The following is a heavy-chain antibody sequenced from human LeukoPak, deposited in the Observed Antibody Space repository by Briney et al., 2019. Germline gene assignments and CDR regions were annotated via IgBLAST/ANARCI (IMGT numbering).Heavy chain of an antibody. D-gene: IGHD3-22*01. CDR2: IYYSGST. Sequence: PSETLSLTCTVSGGSISSSSYYWGWIRQPPGRGLEWIGSIYYSGSTYYNPSLKSRVTISVDTSKNQFSLKLSSVTAADTAVYYCARFPRDSSGYYYFDYWGQGTLVTVSS. CDR3: ARFPRDSSGYYYFDY. CDR1: GGSISSSSYY. V-gene: IGHV4-39*07. J-gene: IGHJ4*02.